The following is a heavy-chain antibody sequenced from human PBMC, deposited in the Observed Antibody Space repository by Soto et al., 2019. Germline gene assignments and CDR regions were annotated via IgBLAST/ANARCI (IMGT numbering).Heavy chain of an antibody. CDR1: GFTFSSYA. CDR3: AKERVAAAYVETSPFDF. J-gene: IGHJ4*02. Sequence: EVQLLESGGGLVQPGGSLRLSCAASGFTFSSYAMGWVRQAPGTGLAWVSVIDGGGGDTSFADSVKGRFTISRDNSKNTLYLHMNSLRAEDTARYYCAKERVAAAYVETSPFDFWGQGTQVTVSS. V-gene: IGHV3-23*01. CDR2: IDGGGGDT. D-gene: IGHD2-15*01.